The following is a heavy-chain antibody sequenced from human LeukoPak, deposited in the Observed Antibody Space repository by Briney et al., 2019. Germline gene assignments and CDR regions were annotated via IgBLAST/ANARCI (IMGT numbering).Heavy chain of an antibody. D-gene: IGHD6-13*01. V-gene: IGHV4-59*01. CDR2: IYYSGST. CDR3: ARAPGIAALDY. J-gene: IGHJ4*02. Sequence: SETLSLTCTVSGGSISSYYWSWIRQPPGKGLEWMGYIYYSGSTNYNPSLKSRVTISVDTSKNQCSLKLSSVTAADQARDYCARAPGIAALDYWGQATLVTVCS. CDR1: GGSISSYY.